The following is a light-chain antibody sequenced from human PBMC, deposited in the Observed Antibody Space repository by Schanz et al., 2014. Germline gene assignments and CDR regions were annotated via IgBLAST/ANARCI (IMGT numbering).Light chain of an antibody. CDR3: CSYAGSDIYVV. Sequence: QSALTQPASVSGSPGQSVTISCTGTSSDVGGYNFVSWYQQHPGKAPKLMIYEVSKRPSGVPDRFSGSKSGNTASLTISGLQAEDEADYYCCSYAGSDIYVVFGGGTKLTVL. J-gene: IGLJ2*01. CDR2: EVS. V-gene: IGLV2-8*01. CDR1: SSDVGGYNF.